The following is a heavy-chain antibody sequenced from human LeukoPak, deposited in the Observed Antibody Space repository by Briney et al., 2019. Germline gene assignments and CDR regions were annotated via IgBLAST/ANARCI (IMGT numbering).Heavy chain of an antibody. CDR2: INPSGGST. V-gene: IGHV1-46*01. CDR1: GYTFTSYY. D-gene: IGHD2-15*01. Sequence: AASVKVSCKASGYTFTSYYMHWVRQAPGQGLEWMGIINPSGGSTSYAQKFQGRVTMTRDMSTSTVYMELSSLRSEDTAVYYCARGVVAATQYNWFDPWGQGTLVTVSS. CDR3: ARGVVAATQYNWFDP. J-gene: IGHJ5*02.